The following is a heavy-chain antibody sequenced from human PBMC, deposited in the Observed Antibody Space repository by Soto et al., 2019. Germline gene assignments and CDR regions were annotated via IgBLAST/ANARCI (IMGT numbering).Heavy chain of an antibody. CDR3: ARDGASRGDYDDY. D-gene: IGHD4-17*01. V-gene: IGHV3-72*01. CDR1: GFTFSDHY. Sequence: GGSLRLSCAASGFTFSDHYMDWVRQAPGKGLEWVGRTRNKANSYTTEYAASVKGRFTISRDDSKNSLYLQMNSLKTEDTAVYYCARDGASRGDYDDYWGQGTLVTVSS. CDR2: TRNKANSYTT. J-gene: IGHJ4*02.